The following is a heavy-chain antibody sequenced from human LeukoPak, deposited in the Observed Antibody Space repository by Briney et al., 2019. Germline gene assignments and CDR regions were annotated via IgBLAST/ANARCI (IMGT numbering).Heavy chain of an antibody. CDR1: GYTFTGHY. CDR2: INPNSGGT. CDR3: ARGVVVVVAATSVLDP. V-gene: IGHV1-2*02. J-gene: IGHJ5*02. D-gene: IGHD2-15*01. Sequence: AASVKVSCKASGYTFTGHYMHWVRQAPGQGLEWMGWINPNSGGTNYAQKFQGRVTMTRDTSISTAYMELSRLRSDDTAVYYCARGVVVVVAATSVLDPWGQGTLVTVSS.